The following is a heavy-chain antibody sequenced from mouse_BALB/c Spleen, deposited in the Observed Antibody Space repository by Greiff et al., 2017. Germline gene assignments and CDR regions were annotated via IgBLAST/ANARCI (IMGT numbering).Heavy chain of an antibody. CDR3: ARGATVGFDY. V-gene: IGHV5-4*02. D-gene: IGHD1-1*01. CDR1: GFTFSDYY. J-gene: IGHJ2*01. CDR2: ISDGGSYT. Sequence: EVQVVESGGGLVKPGGSLKLSCAASGFTFSDYYMYWVRQTPEKRLEWVATISDGGSYTYYPDSVKGRFTISRDNAKNNLYLQMSSLKSEDTAMYYCARGATVGFDYWGQGTTLTVSS.